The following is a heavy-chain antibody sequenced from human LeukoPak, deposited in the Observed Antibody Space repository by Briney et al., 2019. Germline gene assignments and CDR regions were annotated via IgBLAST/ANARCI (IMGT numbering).Heavy chain of an antibody. J-gene: IGHJ4*02. Sequence: SETLSLTCTVSGYSISSGYYWGWIRQPPGKGLEWIGSIYHSGSTYYNPSLKSRVTISVDTSKNQFSLKLSSVTAADTAVYYCARGAIAARPPGYWGQGTLVTVSS. CDR3: ARGAIAARPPGY. D-gene: IGHD6-6*01. CDR2: IYHSGST. V-gene: IGHV4-38-2*02. CDR1: GYSISSGYY.